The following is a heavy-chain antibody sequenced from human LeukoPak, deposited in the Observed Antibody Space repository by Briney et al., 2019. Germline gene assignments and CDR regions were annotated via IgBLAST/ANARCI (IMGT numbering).Heavy chain of an antibody. CDR3: ARLRIAVGGFDY. V-gene: IGHV4-30-4*01. CDR1: VDFISLGDYY. Sequence: SQPLSLTCTVCVDFISLGDYYGTSSRQPPGKGLGWFGYIYHSESTYYHPSPKSRVTISIDTSKNQFSLKLSSVTAADTAVYYCARLRIAVGGFDYWGQGTLLTVSS. D-gene: IGHD6-19*01. J-gene: IGHJ4*02. CDR2: IYHSEST.